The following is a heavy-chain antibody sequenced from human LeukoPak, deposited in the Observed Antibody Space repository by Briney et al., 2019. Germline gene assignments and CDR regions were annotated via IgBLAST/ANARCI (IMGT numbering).Heavy chain of an antibody. V-gene: IGHV3-7*01. CDR2: IKQDGSEK. CDR3: ARDHRFYDFWSGYNNYGMDV. J-gene: IGHJ6*02. Sequence: GGSLRLSCAASGFTVSSNYMSWVRQAPGKGLEWVANIKQDGSEKYYVDSVKGRFTISRDNAKNSLYLQMNSLRAEDTAVYYCARDHRFYDFWSGYNNYGMDVWGQGTTVTVSS. D-gene: IGHD3-3*01. CDR1: GFTVSSNY.